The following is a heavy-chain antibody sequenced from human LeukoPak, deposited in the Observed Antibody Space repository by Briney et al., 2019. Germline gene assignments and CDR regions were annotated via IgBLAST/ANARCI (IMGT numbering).Heavy chain of an antibody. CDR3: AKSFGFHFDS. J-gene: IGHJ4*02. V-gene: IGHV3-30*02. D-gene: IGHD2-21*01. CDR1: GFAFSSYA. Sequence: GGSLRLSCAASGFAFSSYAMHWVRQGPGKGLEWVAFIRYDGSNEYYADSVKGRFTISRDNSKNTLYLQMNSLRAEDTALYYCAKSFGFHFDSWGQGTLVTVSS. CDR2: IRYDGSNE.